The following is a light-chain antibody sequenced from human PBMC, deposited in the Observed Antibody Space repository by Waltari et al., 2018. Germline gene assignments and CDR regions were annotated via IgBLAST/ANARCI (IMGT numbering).Light chain of an antibody. V-gene: IGKV3-15*01. CDR1: QSVTNN. CDR3: QQYNNWPRT. Sequence: EIVMTQSPATLSLSPGERATLSCRASQSVTNNLAWYQQKPGQAPRLLIYRASTRATSIPARISGSGSGTEFTLTISSLQSEDFAFYYCQQYNNWPRTFGGGTKVEIK. CDR2: RAS. J-gene: IGKJ4*01.